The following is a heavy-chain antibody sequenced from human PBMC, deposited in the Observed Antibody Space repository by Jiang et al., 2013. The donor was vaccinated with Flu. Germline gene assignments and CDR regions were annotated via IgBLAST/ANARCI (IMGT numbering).Heavy chain of an antibody. CDR3: ARHRGSSGYGGYYFDY. CDR2: IYPGDSDT. V-gene: IGHV5-51*01. D-gene: IGHD3-22*01. CDR1: GYSFTSYW. J-gene: IGHJ4*02. Sequence: GAEVKKPGESLKISCKGSGYSFTSYWIGWVRQMPGKGLEWMGIIYPGDSDTRYSPSFQGQVTISADKSISTAYLQWSSLKASDTAMYYCARHRGSSGYGGYYFDYWGQGTLVTVSS.